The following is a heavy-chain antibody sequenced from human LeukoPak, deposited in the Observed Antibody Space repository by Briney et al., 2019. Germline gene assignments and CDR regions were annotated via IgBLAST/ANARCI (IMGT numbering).Heavy chain of an antibody. J-gene: IGHJ6*02. V-gene: IGHV3-30-3*01. CDR1: GFTFSSNA. Sequence: GGSLRLSCAASGFTFSSNAMHWVRQAPGKGLEWVAVISYDGSNKYYADSVKGRFTISRDNSKNTLYLQMNSLRAEDTAVYYCARVRGDIVVVPAGLYGMDVWGQGTTVTVSS. CDR2: ISYDGSNK. CDR3: ARVRGDIVVVPAGLYGMDV. D-gene: IGHD2-2*01.